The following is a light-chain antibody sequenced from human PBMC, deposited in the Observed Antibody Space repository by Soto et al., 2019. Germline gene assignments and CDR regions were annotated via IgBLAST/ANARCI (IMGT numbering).Light chain of an antibody. CDR2: GAS. V-gene: IGKV3-20*01. CDR1: QSINY. J-gene: IGKJ5*01. CDR3: QQYGSSLL. Sequence: EIVLTQSPGTLSLSPGERATLSCRASQSINYLAWYQQKVGQAPRLLIYGASTRATGIPDRFSGSGSGTDFSLTISRLEPEDFAVYYCQQYGSSLLFGQGTRLEIK.